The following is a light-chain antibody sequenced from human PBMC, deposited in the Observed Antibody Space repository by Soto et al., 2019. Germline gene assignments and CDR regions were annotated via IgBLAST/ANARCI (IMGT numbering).Light chain of an antibody. CDR2: GGS. J-gene: IGKJ1*01. V-gene: IGKV3-15*01. CDR3: QQYDSWPGWT. CDR1: QSVRSN. Sequence: ELVMTQSPATLSVSPGESATLSCRASQSVRSNLAWYQHKPGQAPRLLIYGGSTRATGIPARFSGSGSGTEFTLTISSLQSEDFAVYYCQQYDSWPGWTFGQGTKVEIK.